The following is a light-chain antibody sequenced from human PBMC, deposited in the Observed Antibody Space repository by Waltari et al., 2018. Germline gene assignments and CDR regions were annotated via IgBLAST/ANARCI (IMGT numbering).Light chain of an antibody. Sequence: DIQMTQSTSSLSASVGDRVTITCRASQSISAYLNWYQQKPGKAPNLLIYATSSLQSGVPSRVSGSGSGTDFTLTISSLQPEDFATYFCQQTYFTVETFGPGTKVDIK. CDR3: QQTYFTVET. V-gene: IGKV1-39*01. CDR2: ATS. J-gene: IGKJ3*01. CDR1: QSISAY.